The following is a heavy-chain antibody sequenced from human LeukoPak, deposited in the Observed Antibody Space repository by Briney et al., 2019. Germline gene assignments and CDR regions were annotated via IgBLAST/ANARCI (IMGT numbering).Heavy chain of an antibody. V-gene: IGHV3-7*03. Sequence: GGSLRLSCAASGFIFRSFCMSWVRQAPGKGLEWVANIKDDGSEKYYVDSVKGRFTISRDNANNSLYLQMNSLRAEDPAVYYCAIDRYYDSSGYAYYYYYMDVWGKEPTVSVS. D-gene: IGHD3-22*01. CDR2: IKDDGSEK. CDR1: GFIFRSFC. CDR3: AIDRYYDSSGYAYYYYYMDV. J-gene: IGHJ6*03.